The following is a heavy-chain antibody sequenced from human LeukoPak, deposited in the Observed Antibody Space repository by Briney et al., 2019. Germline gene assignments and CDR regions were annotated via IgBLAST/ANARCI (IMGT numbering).Heavy chain of an antibody. CDR1: GGSISSSSYY. CDR2: IYYSGST. D-gene: IGHD3-10*01. CDR3: ASPQRGSGGYYSDY. J-gene: IGHJ4*02. Sequence: SETLSLTCTVSGGSISSSSYYWGWIRQPPGKGLEWIGSIYYSGSTYYNPSLKSRVTISVDTSKNQFSLNLSSVTAADTAVYYCASPQRGSGGYYSDYWGQGTLITVSS. V-gene: IGHV4-39*07.